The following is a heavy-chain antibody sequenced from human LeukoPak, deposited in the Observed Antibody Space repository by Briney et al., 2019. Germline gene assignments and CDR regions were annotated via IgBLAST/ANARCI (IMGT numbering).Heavy chain of an antibody. CDR2: ISAYNGNT. D-gene: IGHD6-13*01. J-gene: IGHJ4*02. Sequence: ASVKVSCKASGYAFTSYGISWVRQAPGQGLEWMGWISAYNGNTNYAQKLQGRVTMTTDTSTSTAYMELRSLRSDDTAVYYCARVAGGVYSSSWYDYWGQGTLVTVSS. CDR3: ARVAGGVYSSSWYDY. V-gene: IGHV1-18*01. CDR1: GYAFTSYG.